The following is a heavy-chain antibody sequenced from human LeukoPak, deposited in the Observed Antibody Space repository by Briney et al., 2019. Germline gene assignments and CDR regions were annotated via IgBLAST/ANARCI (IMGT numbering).Heavy chain of an antibody. D-gene: IGHD3-16*01. V-gene: IGHV1-18*04. CDR2: ISAYNGNT. CDR3: ARDYEVNAFDI. CDR1: GYTFTGYY. Sequence: ASVKVSCKASGYTFTGYYMHWVRQAPGQGLEWMGWISAYNGNTNYAQKLQGRVTMTTDTSTSTAYMELRSLRSDDTAVYYCARDYEVNAFDIWGQGTMVTVSS. J-gene: IGHJ3*02.